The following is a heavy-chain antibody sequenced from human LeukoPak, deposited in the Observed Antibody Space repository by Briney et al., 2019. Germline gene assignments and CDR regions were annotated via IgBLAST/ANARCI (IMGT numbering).Heavy chain of an antibody. CDR2: ISSGSSTI. D-gene: IGHD1-14*01. CDR3: ARDDIGTHHNYYGMDV. Sequence: HTGGSLRLSCAVSGFTFSDHYMDWVRQAPGKGLEWISYISSGSSTIYYADFVKGRFIISRDNAKNSLYLQMNNLRAEDTAMYYCARDDIGTHHNYYGMDVWGQGTTVTVSS. CDR1: GFTFSDHY. V-gene: IGHV3-48*01. J-gene: IGHJ6*02.